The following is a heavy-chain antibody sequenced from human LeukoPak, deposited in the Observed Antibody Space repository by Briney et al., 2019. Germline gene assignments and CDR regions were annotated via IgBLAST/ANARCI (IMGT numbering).Heavy chain of an antibody. CDR2: ISPILGIA. J-gene: IGHJ4*02. CDR1: GGTFSSYT. V-gene: IGHV1-69*04. Sequence: ASVKVSCKASGGTFSSYTISWVRQAPGQRLEWMGRISPILGIANYAQKFQGRVTITADKTTSTAYMELSSLRSEDMAVCYCSGEIITGSIGWGQGTLVTVSS. D-gene: IGHD1-20*01. CDR3: SGEIITGSIG.